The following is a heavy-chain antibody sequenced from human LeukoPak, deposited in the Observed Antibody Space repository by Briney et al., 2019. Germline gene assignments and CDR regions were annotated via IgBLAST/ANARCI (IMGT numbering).Heavy chain of an antibody. V-gene: IGHV1-69*05. D-gene: IGHD6-19*01. J-gene: IGHJ3*01. CDR3: ARRRAGPEGAFDL. CDR1: GGTFSSYA. Sequence: SVKVPCKASGGTFSSYAISWVRQAPGQGLEWMGGIIPIFGTANYAQKFQGRVNITRDMSTSTVYMELSSLRSDDTAVYYCARRRAGPEGAFDLWGQGTLVTVSS. CDR2: IIPIFGTA.